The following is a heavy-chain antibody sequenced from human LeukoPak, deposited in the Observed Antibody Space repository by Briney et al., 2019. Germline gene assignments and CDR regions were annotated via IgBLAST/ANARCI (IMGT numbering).Heavy chain of an antibody. CDR3: ARGYTPDTFDI. J-gene: IGHJ3*02. Sequence: SETLSLTCTVSGGSISIYYWSWIRHPPGKGLEWIAHVYYSGNTNYNHSLKSRVTISVDTSKNHFSLGLSSVTAADTGVYYCARGYTPDTFDIWGQGTMVSVSS. V-gene: IGHV4-59*01. D-gene: IGHD5-18*01. CDR1: GGSISIYY. CDR2: VYYSGNT.